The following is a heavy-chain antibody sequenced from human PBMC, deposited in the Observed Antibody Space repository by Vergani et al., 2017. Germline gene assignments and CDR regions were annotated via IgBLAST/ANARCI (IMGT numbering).Heavy chain of an antibody. CDR3: ARGPDRYYEFWSGYSRSDKGWFDP. V-gene: IGHV4-34*01. D-gene: IGHD3-3*01. J-gene: IGHJ5*02. Sequence: QVQLQQWGAGLLKPSETLSLTCAVYGGSFSGYYWSWIRQPPGKGLEWIGEINHSGSTNYNPSLKSRVTISVDTSKNQFSLKLSSVTAADTAVYYCARGPDRYYEFWSGYSRSDKGWFDPWGQGTLVTGSS. CDR2: INHSGST. CDR1: GGSFSGYY.